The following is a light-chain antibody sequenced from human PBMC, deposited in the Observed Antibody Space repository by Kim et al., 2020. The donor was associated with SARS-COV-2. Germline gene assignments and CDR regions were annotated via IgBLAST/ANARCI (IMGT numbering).Light chain of an antibody. V-gene: IGKV1-39*01. CDR2: VAS. CDR3: QQSYSTPWT. Sequence: ASVGDRFTITCRASQSISNYLNWYQQKPGKAPNLLIYVASNLQSGVPSRFSGSGSGTDFTLTISSLQPEDFATYYCQQSYSTPWTFGQGTKVDIK. CDR1: QSISNY. J-gene: IGKJ1*01.